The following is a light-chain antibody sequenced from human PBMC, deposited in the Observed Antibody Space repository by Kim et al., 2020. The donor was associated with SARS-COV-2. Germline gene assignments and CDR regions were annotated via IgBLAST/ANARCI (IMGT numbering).Light chain of an antibody. CDR3: QVWDTSTVV. Sequence: SVSPRQTALLTCSGAKLGDKNVCWYQQKPGQSPVLVIYQDDRRPSGIPERFSGSNSGTTATLTISGTQAMDEADYYCQVWDTSTVVFGGGTQLTVL. CDR1: KLGDKN. V-gene: IGLV3-1*01. J-gene: IGLJ2*01. CDR2: QDD.